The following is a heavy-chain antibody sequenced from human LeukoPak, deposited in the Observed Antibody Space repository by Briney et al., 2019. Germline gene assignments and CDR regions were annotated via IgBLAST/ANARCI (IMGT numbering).Heavy chain of an antibody. CDR1: GGSISSYY. CDR2: IYYSGST. Sequence: PSETLSPTCTVSGGSISSYYWSWIRQPPGKGLEWIGYIYYSGSTYYNPSLKSRVTISVDTSKNQFSLKLSSVTAADTAVYYCAREVYYDSSGYMVPYYFDYWGQGTLVTVSS. D-gene: IGHD3-22*01. V-gene: IGHV4-59*12. J-gene: IGHJ4*02. CDR3: AREVYYDSSGYMVPYYFDY.